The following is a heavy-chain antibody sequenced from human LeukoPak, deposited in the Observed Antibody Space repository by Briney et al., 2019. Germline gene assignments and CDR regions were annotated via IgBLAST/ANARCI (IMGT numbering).Heavy chain of an antibody. CDR2: INHSGST. Sequence: SETLSLTCAVYGGSFSGYYWSWIRQPPGKGLEWIGEINHSGSTNYNPSLKSRVTISVDTSKNQFSLKLSSVTAADTAVYYCARGAMAVYGGQGTLVTVSS. J-gene: IGHJ4*02. D-gene: IGHD5-18*01. CDR3: ARGAMAVY. V-gene: IGHV4-34*01. CDR1: GGSFSGYY.